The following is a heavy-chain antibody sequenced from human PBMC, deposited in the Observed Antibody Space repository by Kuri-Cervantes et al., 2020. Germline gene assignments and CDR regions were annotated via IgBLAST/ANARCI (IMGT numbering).Heavy chain of an antibody. V-gene: IGHV4-61*02. J-gene: IGHJ5*02. CDR3: ARDGRCSGGSCYSP. CDR1: GGSISSGDYY. Sequence: SETLSLTCTVSGGSISSGDYYWSWIRQPPGKGLEWIGRIYTSGSTNYNPSLKSRVTMSVDTSKNQFSLKLSSVTAADTAVYYCARDGRCSGGSCYSPWGQGTLVTVSS. CDR2: IYTSGST. D-gene: IGHD2-15*01.